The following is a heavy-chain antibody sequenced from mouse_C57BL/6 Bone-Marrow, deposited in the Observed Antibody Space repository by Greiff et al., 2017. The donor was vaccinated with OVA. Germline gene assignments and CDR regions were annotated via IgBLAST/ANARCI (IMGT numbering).Heavy chain of an antibody. D-gene: IGHD1-1*01. Sequence: VQLQQPGAELVKPGASVKLSCKASGYTFTSYWMHWVKQRPGQGLEWIGDIYPGSGCTNYHEKLKSKATLTVDTSSSTAYVQLSSLTSEDSAVYYCARDYYGSRNSMDDWGQGTSGTVSS. CDR3: ARDYYGSRNSMDD. J-gene: IGHJ4*01. CDR2: IYPGSGCT. V-gene: IGHV1-55*01. CDR1: GYTFTSYW.